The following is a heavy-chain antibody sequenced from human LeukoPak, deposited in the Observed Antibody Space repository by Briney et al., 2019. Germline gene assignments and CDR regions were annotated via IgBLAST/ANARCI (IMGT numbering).Heavy chain of an antibody. CDR1: GGSISSGSYY. CDR2: IYTSGST. V-gene: IGHV4-61*02. Sequence: SQTLSLTCTVSGGSISSGSYYWSWIRQPAGKGLEWIGRIYTSGSTNYNPSLKSRVTISLDTSKNQFSLKLSSVTAADTAVYYCARVSPGITAAADFDYWGQGTLVTVSS. J-gene: IGHJ4*02. D-gene: IGHD6-13*01. CDR3: ARVSPGITAAADFDY.